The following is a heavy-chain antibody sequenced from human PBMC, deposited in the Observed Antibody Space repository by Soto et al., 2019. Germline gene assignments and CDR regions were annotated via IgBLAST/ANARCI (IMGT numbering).Heavy chain of an antibody. J-gene: IGHJ6*02. V-gene: IGHV3-49*03. CDR2: IRSKGYGGTT. CDR1: GFTFGDFG. CDR3: ASLSSWSQEYYYGMDV. Sequence: GGSLRLSCTGSGFTFGDFGMSWFRQAPGKGLEWLSFIRSKGYGGTTESAASVRGRFITSRDDSKSIAYLQMNSLKTEDTAVYYCASLSSWSQEYYYGMDVWGQGTTVTVSS.